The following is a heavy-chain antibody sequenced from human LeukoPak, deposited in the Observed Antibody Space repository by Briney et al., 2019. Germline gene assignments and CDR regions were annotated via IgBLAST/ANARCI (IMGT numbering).Heavy chain of an antibody. D-gene: IGHD6-19*01. CDR3: ARRYSYSSLPDY. CDR1: GGSVSNASYY. V-gene: IGHV4-61*01. CDR2: VYYSGST. J-gene: IGHJ4*02. Sequence: SETLSLTCTVSGGSVSNASYYWSWIRQPPGKGLDWIGYVYYSGSTNYSPSLKSRVTLSVDTSKNQFSLKLTSVTAADTAVYYCARRYSYSSLPDYWGQGTLVTVSS.